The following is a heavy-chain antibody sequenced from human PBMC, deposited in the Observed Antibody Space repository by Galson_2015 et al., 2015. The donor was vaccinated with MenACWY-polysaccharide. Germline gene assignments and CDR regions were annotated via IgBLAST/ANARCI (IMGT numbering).Heavy chain of an antibody. D-gene: IGHD2-2*01. J-gene: IGHJ4*02. CDR2: ISSSGGST. CDR1: GFTFSSYG. V-gene: IGHV3-64*02. CDR3: ARWGCSSTSCYPDTYFDY. Sequence: SLRLSCAASGFTFSSYGMHWVRQAPGKGLEYVSAISSSGGSTYYGDSVKGRFTISRDNSKNTLYLQMGSLRAEDMAVYYCARWGCSSTSCYPDTYFDYWGQGTLVTVSS.